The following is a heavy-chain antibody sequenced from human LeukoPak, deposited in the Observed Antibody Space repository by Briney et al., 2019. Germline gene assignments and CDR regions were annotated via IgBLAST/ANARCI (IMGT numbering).Heavy chain of an antibody. Sequence: GESLKISCKGSGHSFTSYWIGWVRQMPGKGLEWMGVIYPGDSDTRYSPSFHGQVTMSADKSISTAYLQWSSLEASDTAMYYCARRGYCSGGDCYSAAFDIWGQGTMVTVSS. V-gene: IGHV5-51*01. CDR2: IYPGDSDT. CDR3: ARRGYCSGGDCYSAAFDI. CDR1: GHSFTSYW. J-gene: IGHJ3*02. D-gene: IGHD2-15*01.